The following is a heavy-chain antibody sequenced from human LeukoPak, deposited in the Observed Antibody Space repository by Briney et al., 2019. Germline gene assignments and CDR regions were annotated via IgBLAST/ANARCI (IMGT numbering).Heavy chain of an antibody. D-gene: IGHD2-21*01. CDR1: GYTFTSYG. CDR2: ISAYNGNT. Sequence: GASVKVSCKASGYTFTSYGIRWVRQAPGQGLEWMGWISAYNGNTNYAQKLQGRVTMTTDTSTSTAYMELRSLRSDDTAVYYCARVHVVLLHYYYYGMDVWGQGTTVTVSS. CDR3: ARVHVVLLHYYYYGMDV. V-gene: IGHV1-18*01. J-gene: IGHJ6*02.